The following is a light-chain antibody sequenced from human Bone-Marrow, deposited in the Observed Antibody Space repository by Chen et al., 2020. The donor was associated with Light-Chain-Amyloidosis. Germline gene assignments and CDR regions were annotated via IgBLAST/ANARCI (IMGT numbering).Light chain of an antibody. J-gene: IGLJ1*01. CDR1: SSDVGGANH. V-gene: IGLV2-14*01. CDR3: SSYTITNTHV. CDR2: EVT. Sequence: QSALTQPASVSGSPGQSITISFTGTSSDVGGANHVSWYQQHPDKAPKLMIYEVTNRPSWVPDRFSGYKSDNTASLTISGLQTEDEADYFCSSYTITNTHVFGSGTRVTVL.